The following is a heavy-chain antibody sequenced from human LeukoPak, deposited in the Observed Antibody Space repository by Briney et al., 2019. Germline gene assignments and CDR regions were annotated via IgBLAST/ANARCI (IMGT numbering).Heavy chain of an antibody. CDR3: AKRRGLELLYYYYMDV. CDR2: ISGSGGST. V-gene: IGHV3-23*01. Sequence: GSLRLSCAASGFTFSSYAMSWVRQAPGKGLEWVSAISGSGGSTYYADSVKGRFTISRDNSKNTLYLQMNSLRAEDTAVYYCAKRRGLELLYYYYMDVWGKGTTVTVSS. D-gene: IGHD1-7*01. CDR1: GFTFSSYA. J-gene: IGHJ6*03.